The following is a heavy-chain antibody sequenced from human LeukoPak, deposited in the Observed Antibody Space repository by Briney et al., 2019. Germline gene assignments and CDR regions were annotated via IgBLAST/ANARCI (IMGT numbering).Heavy chain of an antibody. Sequence: ASVKVSCKASGYTFTGYYMHWVRQAPGQGLEWMGRINPNSGGTNYAQKFQGRVTMTRDTSISTAYMELSRLRPDDTAVYYCAVDSSGYYGEFDYWGQGTLVTVSS. V-gene: IGHV1-2*06. CDR1: GYTFTGYY. J-gene: IGHJ4*02. CDR3: AVDSSGYYGEFDY. CDR2: INPNSGGT. D-gene: IGHD3-22*01.